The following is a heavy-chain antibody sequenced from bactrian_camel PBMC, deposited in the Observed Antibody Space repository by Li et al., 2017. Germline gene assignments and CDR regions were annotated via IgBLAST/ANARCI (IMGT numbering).Heavy chain of an antibody. D-gene: IGHD2*01. CDR3: TLDDYTLDSGGDYKCGASE. CDR1: GFGPKVYC. Sequence: VQLVESGGGLVQPGGSLRLSCVGSGFGPKVYCMGWFRQAPGKEREGVAAVDSEGNTSYVESVKGRFTISQDNDQMTLYLQMNSLKTEDTAVYYCTLDDYTLDSGGDYKCGASEWGQGTQVTVS. J-gene: IGHJ4*01. V-gene: IGHV3S53*01. CDR2: VDSEGNT.